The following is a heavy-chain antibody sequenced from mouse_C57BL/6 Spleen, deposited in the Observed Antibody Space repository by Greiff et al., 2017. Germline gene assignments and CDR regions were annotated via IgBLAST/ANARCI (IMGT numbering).Heavy chain of an antibody. J-gene: IGHJ2*01. CDR3: ARYNYSNYVFDY. CDR2: IDPSDSYT. D-gene: IGHD2-5*01. Sequence: QVQLQQPGAELVMPGASVKLSCKASGYTFTSYWMHWVKQRPGQGLEWIGEIDPSDSYTNYNQKFKGKSTLTVDKSSSTAYMQLSSLTSEDSAVXYCARYNYSNYVFDYWGQGTTLTVSS. V-gene: IGHV1-69*01. CDR1: GYTFTSYW.